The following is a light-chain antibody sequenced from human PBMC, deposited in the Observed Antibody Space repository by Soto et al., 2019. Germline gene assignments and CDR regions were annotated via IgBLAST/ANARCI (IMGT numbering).Light chain of an antibody. J-gene: IGLJ1*01. Sequence: QSVLTQPASVSGSPGQSITISCTGTSRDVGGYNYVSWYQQHPGKAPKLMIYEVSNRPSGVSNRFSGSKSGNTASLTISGLQAEDEADYYCSSYTSSSTPHVFGTGTKLTVL. V-gene: IGLV2-14*01. CDR3: SSYTSSSTPHV. CDR1: SRDVGGYNY. CDR2: EVS.